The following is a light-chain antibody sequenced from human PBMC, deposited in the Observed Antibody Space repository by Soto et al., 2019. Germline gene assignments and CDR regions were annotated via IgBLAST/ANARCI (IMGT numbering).Light chain of an antibody. J-gene: IGKJ1*01. V-gene: IGKV3-20*01. CDR2: GAS. Sequence: EIVLTQSTATLSLSPGESATLSCRASQSVSSSYLAWYQQKPGQAPRLLIYGASSRATGIPDRFGGSGSGTDFTLTISRLEAEDFAVYYCKQYGRSPPFTFGRGTKG. CDR3: KQYGRSPPFT. CDR1: QSVSSSY.